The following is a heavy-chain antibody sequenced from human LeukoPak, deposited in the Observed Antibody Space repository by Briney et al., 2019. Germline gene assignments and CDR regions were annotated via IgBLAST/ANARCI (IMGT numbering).Heavy chain of an antibody. D-gene: IGHD3-9*01. Sequence: SQTRSLTCSVSGGSISSGDYYRSWIRQPPGKGLEWIGYIYYSGSTYYNPSLKSRVTISVDTSKNQFSLKLSSVTAADTAVYYCARGHQYYDIRAGWFDPWGQGTLVTVSS. CDR1: GGSISSGDYY. V-gene: IGHV4-30-4*08. CDR3: ARGHQYYDIRAGWFDP. CDR2: IYYSGST. J-gene: IGHJ5*02.